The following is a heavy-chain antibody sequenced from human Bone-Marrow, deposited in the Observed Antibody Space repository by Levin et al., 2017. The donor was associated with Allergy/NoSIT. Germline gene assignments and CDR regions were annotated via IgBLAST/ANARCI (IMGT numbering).Heavy chain of an antibody. CDR3: ARVVGMATILDY. Sequence: LSLTCAASGFTFSSYAMHWVRQAPGKGLEWVAVISYDGSNKYYADSVKGRFTISRDNSKNTLYLQMNSLRAEDTAVYYCARVVGMATILDYWGQGTLVTVSS. CDR1: GFTFSSYA. D-gene: IGHD5-24*01. V-gene: IGHV3-30*04. CDR2: ISYDGSNK. J-gene: IGHJ4*02.